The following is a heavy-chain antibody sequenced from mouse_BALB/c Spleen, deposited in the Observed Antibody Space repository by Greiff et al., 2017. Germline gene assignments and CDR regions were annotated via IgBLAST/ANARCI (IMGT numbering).Heavy chain of an antibody. J-gene: IGHJ3*01. Sequence: EVKLMESGPGLVKPSQSLSLTCTVTGYSITSDYAWNWIRQFPGNILEWMGYISYSGSTSYNPSLKSRISITRDTSKNQFFLQLNSVTTEDTATYYCAVYDTWFAYWGQGTLVTVSA. CDR3: AVYDTWFAY. D-gene: IGHD2-3*01. V-gene: IGHV3-2*02. CDR1: GYSITSDYA. CDR2: ISYSGST.